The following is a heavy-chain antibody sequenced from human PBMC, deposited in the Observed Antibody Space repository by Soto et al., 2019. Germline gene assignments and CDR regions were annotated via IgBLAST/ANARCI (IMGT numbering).Heavy chain of an antibody. V-gene: IGHV4-30-4*01. CDR1: GGSISSGDYY. D-gene: IGHD3-10*01. J-gene: IGHJ6*02. CDR3: ARDIRGPVYYGMDV. Sequence: SETLSLTCTVSGGSISSGDYYWSWIRQPPGKGLEWIGYIYYSGSTYYNPSLKSRVTISVDTSKNQFSLKLSSVTAADTAVCYCARDIRGPVYYGMDVWGQGTTVTVSS. CDR2: IYYSGST.